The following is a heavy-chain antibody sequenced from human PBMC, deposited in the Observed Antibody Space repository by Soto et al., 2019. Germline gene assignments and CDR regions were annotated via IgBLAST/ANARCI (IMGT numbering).Heavy chain of an antibody. Sequence: PSETRSLTCTVSGGSISSYYWSWIRQPAGKGLEWIGRIYTSGSTNYNPSLKSRVTMSVDTSKNQFSLKLSSVTAADTAVYYCARGSYCTNGVCYVYWGQGTLVTVS. D-gene: IGHD2-8*01. CDR3: ARGSYCTNGVCYVY. CDR1: GGSISSYY. J-gene: IGHJ4*02. CDR2: IYTSGST. V-gene: IGHV4-4*07.